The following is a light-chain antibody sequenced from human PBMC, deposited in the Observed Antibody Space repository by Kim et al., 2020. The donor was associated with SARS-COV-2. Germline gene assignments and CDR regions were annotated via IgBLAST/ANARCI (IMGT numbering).Light chain of an antibody. V-gene: IGKV3-20*01. J-gene: IGKJ1*01. CDR2: GAS. CDR3: QQYGNSPHT. CDR1: QSVSSSY. Sequence: EIVLTQSPGTLSLSPGERATLSCRASQSVSSSYLAWYQQKPGQAPRLLIYGASSRATGVPDRFSGSGSGTDFTLTITRLGPENFAVYYCQQYGNSPHTFGQGTKVGIK.